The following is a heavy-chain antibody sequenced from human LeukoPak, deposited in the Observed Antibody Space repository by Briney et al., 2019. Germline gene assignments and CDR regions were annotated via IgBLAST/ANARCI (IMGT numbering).Heavy chain of an antibody. V-gene: IGHV3-7*03. D-gene: IGHD3-3*01. J-gene: IGHJ4*02. CDR2: IKQDGSEK. CDR1: GFTFSSYW. Sequence: GGSLRLSCAASGFTFSSYWMSWVRQAPGKGLEWVANIKQDGSEKYYVDSVKGRFTISRDNARNSLYLQMNGLRTEDTAVYYCARHTPGADYDFWGLAFDYWGQGTLVTVSS. CDR3: ARHTPGADYDFWGLAFDY.